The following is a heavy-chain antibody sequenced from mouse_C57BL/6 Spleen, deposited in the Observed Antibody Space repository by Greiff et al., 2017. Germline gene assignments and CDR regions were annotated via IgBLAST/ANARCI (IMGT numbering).Heavy chain of an antibody. J-gene: IGHJ1*03. CDR3: ASYYDYYDWYFDV. CDR1: GFTFTDYY. V-gene: IGHV7-3*01. CDR2: IRNKANGYKT. Sequence: EVKLEESGAGLVQPGGSLSLSCAASGFTFTDYYMSWVSQPPGKALEWLGFIRNKANGYKTEYSASVKGRFTISRDNSQSILYLQMSALRAEDSATYYCASYYDYYDWYFDVWGTGTTVTVSS. D-gene: IGHD1-1*01.